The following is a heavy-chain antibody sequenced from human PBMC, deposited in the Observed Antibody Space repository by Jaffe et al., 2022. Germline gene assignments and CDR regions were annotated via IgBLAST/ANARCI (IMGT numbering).Heavy chain of an antibody. CDR2: ISWDGGST. V-gene: IGHV3-43D*04. CDR1: GFTFDDYA. CDR3: AKGPSSWYRRFPYYYYYYYMDV. J-gene: IGHJ6*03. Sequence: EVQLVESGGVVVQPGGSLRLSCAASGFTFDDYAMHWVRQAPGKGLEWVSLISWDGGSTYYADSVKGRFTISRDNSKNSLYLQMNSLRAEDTALYYCAKGPSSWYRRFPYYYYYYYMDVWGKGTTVTVSS. D-gene: IGHD6-13*01.